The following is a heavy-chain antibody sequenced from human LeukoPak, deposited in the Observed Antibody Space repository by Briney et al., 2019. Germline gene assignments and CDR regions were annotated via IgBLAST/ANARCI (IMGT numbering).Heavy chain of an antibody. Sequence: GGSLRLSCAASGFTFSSYWMSWVRQAPGKGLEWVANIKQDGSEKYYVDSVKGRFTISRDNAKNSLYLQMNSLRAEDTAVYYCARDSLPYYLLFDYWGQGTLVTVSS. D-gene: IGHD2-8*01. J-gene: IGHJ4*02. CDR1: GFTFSSYW. CDR3: ARDSLPYYLLFDY. CDR2: IKQDGSEK. V-gene: IGHV3-7*01.